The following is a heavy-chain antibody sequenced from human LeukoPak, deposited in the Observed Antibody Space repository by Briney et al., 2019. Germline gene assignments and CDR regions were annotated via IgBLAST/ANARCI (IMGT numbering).Heavy chain of an antibody. CDR2: INPNSGGT. D-gene: IGHD2-8*01. Sequence: ASVKVSCKASGYTFTGYYMHWVRQAPGQGLEWMGWINPNSGGTNYAQKFQGRVTMTGDTSISTAYMELSRLRSDDTAVYYCARSCTNGVCYFDWGQGTLVTVSS. CDR1: GYTFTGYY. V-gene: IGHV1-2*02. CDR3: ARSCTNGVCYFD. J-gene: IGHJ4*02.